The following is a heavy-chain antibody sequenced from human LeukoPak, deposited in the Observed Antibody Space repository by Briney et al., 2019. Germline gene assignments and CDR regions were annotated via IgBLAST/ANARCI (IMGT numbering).Heavy chain of an antibody. D-gene: IGHD1-26*01. V-gene: IGHV1-69-2*01. CDR3: ATGVSGSYFAFDI. CDR1: GYTFTYYY. Sequence: GATVKNSRKASGYTFTYYYMHWVQQAPGKRLEWRGRVDPEDGETIYAEKFQGRVTITAYTSTDTAYMELSSLRSEDTAVYYCATGVSGSYFAFDIWGQGTHVPVSS. J-gene: IGHJ3*02. CDR2: VDPEDGET.